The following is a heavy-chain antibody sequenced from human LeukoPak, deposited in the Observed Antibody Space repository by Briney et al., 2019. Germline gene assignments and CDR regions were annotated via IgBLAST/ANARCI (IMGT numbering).Heavy chain of an antibody. CDR1: GYRFTTYW. D-gene: IGHD6-13*01. CDR3: ARQAQHDPRYGVDV. V-gene: IGHV5-51*01. J-gene: IGHJ6*02. CDR2: IYPGDSDT. Sequence: GESLQISCKGSGYRFTTYWIAWVRHMPGKGLEWMGIIYPGDSDTRYSPSFQGQVTISADKSISTAYLQWSSLKASDTAMYYCARQAQHDPRYGVDVWGQGTTVTVSS.